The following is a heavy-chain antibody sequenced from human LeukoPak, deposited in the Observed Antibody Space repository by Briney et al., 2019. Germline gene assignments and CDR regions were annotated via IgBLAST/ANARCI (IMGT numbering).Heavy chain of an antibody. CDR1: GFTFSSYG. J-gene: IGHJ4*02. D-gene: IGHD4-17*01. CDR3: AKDLTTVTTQGDY. CDR2: IRYDGSDK. V-gene: IGHV3-30*02. Sequence: GSLRLSCAASGFTFSSYGMHWVRQAPGKGLEWVAFIRYDGSDKYYADSVKGRFAISRDNSKKTLYLQMNSLRAEDTAVYYCAKDLTTVTTQGDYWGQGTLVTVSS.